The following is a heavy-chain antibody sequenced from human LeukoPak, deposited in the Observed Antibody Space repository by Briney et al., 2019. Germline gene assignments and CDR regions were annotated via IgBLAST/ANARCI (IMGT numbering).Heavy chain of an antibody. CDR1: GFTFSSYA. D-gene: IGHD6-13*01. V-gene: IGHV3-30*01. CDR2: ISYDGSNK. J-gene: IGHJ6*03. CDR3: ARAASSSWFTEFYYYYMGV. Sequence: GRSLRLSCAASGFTFSSYAMHWVRQAPGKGLEWVAVISYDGSNKYYADSVKGRFTISRDNSKNTLYLQMNSLRAEDTAVYYCARAASSSWFTEFYYYYMGVWGKGTTVTVSS.